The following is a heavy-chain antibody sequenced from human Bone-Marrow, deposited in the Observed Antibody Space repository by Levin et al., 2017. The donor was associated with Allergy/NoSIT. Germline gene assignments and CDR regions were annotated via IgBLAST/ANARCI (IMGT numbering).Heavy chain of an antibody. CDR1: GGTFNNNA. Sequence: ASVKVSCKASGGTFNNNAVSWVRQAPGQGLEWMGGISPIFGAINYAQKFQGRLTITADIFTHTAYMELSSLRSDDTAIYYCARVVSSSSPDYYYYGLDVWGQGTSVTVSS. D-gene: IGHD6-6*01. CDR2: ISPIFGAI. V-gene: IGHV1-69*06. CDR3: ARVVSSSSPDYYYYGLDV. J-gene: IGHJ6*02.